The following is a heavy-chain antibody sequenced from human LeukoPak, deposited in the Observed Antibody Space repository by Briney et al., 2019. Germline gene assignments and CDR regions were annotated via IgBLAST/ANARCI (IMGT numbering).Heavy chain of an antibody. J-gene: IGHJ6*02. CDR2: INPNSGGT. V-gene: IGHV1-2*04. CDR3: AREATALYYYGMDV. Sequence: ASVKVSCKASGYTFTGYYMHWVRQAPGQGLEWMGWINPNSGGTNYAQKFQGWVTMTRDTSISTAYMELSRLRSDDTAVYYCAREATALYYYGMDVWGQGTTVTVSS. D-gene: IGHD6-25*01. CDR1: GYTFTGYY.